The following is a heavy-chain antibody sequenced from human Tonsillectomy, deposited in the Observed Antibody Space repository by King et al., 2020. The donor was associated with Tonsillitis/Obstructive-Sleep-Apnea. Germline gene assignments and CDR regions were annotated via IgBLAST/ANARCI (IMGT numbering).Heavy chain of an antibody. V-gene: IGHV5-51*01. Sequence: QLVQSGAEVKKPGESLTISCKGSGYSFTSYWIGWVRQMPGKGLEWMGIIYLGDSDTRYSPSFQGHVTISADKSISTAYLQWSSLKASDTAMYYCGRLPGRPHYFFYMDVWGKGTTVTVSS. CDR2: IYLGDSDT. D-gene: IGHD1-1*01. J-gene: IGHJ6*03. CDR3: GRLPGRPHYFFYMDV. CDR1: GYSFTSYW.